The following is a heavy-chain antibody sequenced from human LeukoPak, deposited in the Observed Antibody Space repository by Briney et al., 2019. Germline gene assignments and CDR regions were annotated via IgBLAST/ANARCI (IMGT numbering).Heavy chain of an antibody. J-gene: IGHJ5*02. CDR1: GGSISSSTFY. D-gene: IGHD2-2*01. Sequence: SSETLSLTCTVSGGSISSSTFYWGWIRQPPGKGLEWIGSLYYSGSTSYNPSLKSRVTISVDTSKNQISLKVRSVTAADTAVYYCARTTEDCSSTSCYQYWFDPWGQGTLVTVSS. CDR3: ARTTEDCSSTSCYQYWFDP. V-gene: IGHV4-39*07. CDR2: LYYSGST.